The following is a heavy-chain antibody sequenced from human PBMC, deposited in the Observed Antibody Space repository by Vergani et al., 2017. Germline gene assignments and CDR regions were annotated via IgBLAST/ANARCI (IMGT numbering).Heavy chain of an antibody. Sequence: QVQLVESGGGVVQPGRSLRLSCAASGFTFSSYGMHWVRQAPGKGPEWVAVISYDGSNKYYADSVKGRFTISRDNSQNTLNLQMDRLRTEDTAVYCCAKDPSLARLGGSFFDYWGQGTLVTVSS. D-gene: IGHD1-26*01. J-gene: IGHJ4*02. CDR3: AKDPSLARLGGSFFDY. CDR2: ISYDGSNK. V-gene: IGHV3-30*18. CDR1: GFTFSSYG.